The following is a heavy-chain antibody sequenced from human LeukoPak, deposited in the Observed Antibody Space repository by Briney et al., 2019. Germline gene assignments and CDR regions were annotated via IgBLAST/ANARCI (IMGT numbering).Heavy chain of an antibody. CDR2: ISYDGSNK. V-gene: IGHV3-30-3*01. CDR1: GFTFSSYA. CDR3: AREHSIAAAGTKWFDP. Sequence: GRSLRLSCAASGFTFSSYAMHWVRQAPGKGLEWVAVISYDGSNKYYADSVKGRFTISRDNSKNTLYLQMNSLRAEDTAVYYRAREHSIAAAGTKWFDPWGQGTLVTVSS. D-gene: IGHD6-13*01. J-gene: IGHJ5*02.